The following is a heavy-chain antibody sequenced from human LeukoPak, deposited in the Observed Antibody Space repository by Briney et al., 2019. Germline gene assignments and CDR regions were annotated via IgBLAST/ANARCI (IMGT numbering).Heavy chain of an antibody. CDR1: GFTFSSYA. V-gene: IGHV3-23*01. D-gene: IGHD1-14*01. CDR2: ISGSGGST. CDR3: ARDVGGKLDPYYYGMDV. Sequence: PGGSLRLSCAASGFTFSSYAMSCVRQAPGKGLEWVSAISGSGGSTYYADSVKGRFTISRDNSKKTLYLQMNRLRAEDTAVYYCARDVGGKLDPYYYGMDVWGQGTTVTVSS. J-gene: IGHJ6*02.